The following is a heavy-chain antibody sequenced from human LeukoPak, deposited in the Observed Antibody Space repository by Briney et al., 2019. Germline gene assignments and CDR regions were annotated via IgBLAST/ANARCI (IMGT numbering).Heavy chain of an antibody. Sequence: PGGSLRLSCAASGFTVSSNYMSWVRQAPGKGLEWVSVIYSGGSTYYADSVKGRFTISRDNSKNTLYLQMNSLRAEDTAVYYCARTPTRRVGATTKGNYYYGMDVWGQGTTVTVSS. CDR1: GFTVSSNY. D-gene: IGHD1-26*01. V-gene: IGHV3-53*01. J-gene: IGHJ6*02. CDR3: ARTPTRRVGATTKGNYYYGMDV. CDR2: IYSGGST.